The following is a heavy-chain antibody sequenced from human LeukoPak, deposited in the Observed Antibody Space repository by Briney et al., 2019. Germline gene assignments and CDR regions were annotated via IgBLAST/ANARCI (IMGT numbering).Heavy chain of an antibody. V-gene: IGHV3-23*01. CDR3: AKDGRDHYVSGSYYRGVPALDY. Sequence: GGSLTLSCAASGFIFTSYAISWVRQAPGKGLEWVSGINGRGTTTYYADSVKGRFTISRDNSKNTLFLQMNSLRVEDTAVYYCAKDGRDHYVSGSYYRGVPALDYWGQGTLVTVSS. CDR1: GFIFTSYA. J-gene: IGHJ4*02. CDR2: INGRGTTT. D-gene: IGHD3-10*01.